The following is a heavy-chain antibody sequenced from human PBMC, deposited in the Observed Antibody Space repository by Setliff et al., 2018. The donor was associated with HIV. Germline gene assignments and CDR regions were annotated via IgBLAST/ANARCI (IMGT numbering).Heavy chain of an antibody. CDR1: GGSISSGGYY. CDR2: IYYSGST. V-gene: IGHV4-31*03. CDR3: ARDSRYYAPYYYYYYMDV. Sequence: KTSETLSLTCTVSGGSISSGGYYWSWIRQHPGKGLEWIGYIYYSGSTYYNPSLKSRVTISVDTSKNQFSLKLSSVTAADTAVYYCARDSRYYAPYYYYYYMDVWGKGTTVTVSS. J-gene: IGHJ6*03. D-gene: IGHD2-2*01.